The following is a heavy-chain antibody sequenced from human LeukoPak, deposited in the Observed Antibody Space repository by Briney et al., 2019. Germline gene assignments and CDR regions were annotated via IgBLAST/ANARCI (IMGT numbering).Heavy chain of an antibody. CDR1: GFTFTSYY. V-gene: IGHV1-46*01. D-gene: IGHD3-10*01. Sequence: ASVKVSCKASGFTFTSYYMHWVRQTPGQGLEWMGIINPSVGTTSCAQKFQGRLTMTRETSTSTLYMELSSLGSDDTAFYYCARGSRFGVQGVTSGIDHWGQGTLVTVSS. J-gene: IGHJ4*02. CDR2: INPSVGTT. CDR3: ARGSRFGVQGVTSGIDH.